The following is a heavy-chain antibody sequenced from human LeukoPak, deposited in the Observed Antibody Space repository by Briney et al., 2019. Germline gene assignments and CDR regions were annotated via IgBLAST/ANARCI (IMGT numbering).Heavy chain of an antibody. CDR3: SRGPDSRKLGY. Sequence: PSETLSLTCTVSGASFKSDDQYWNWGRQSRGEGLEWIGSIHASGIMYNNPSLESRVTMSRDTSKTQFSLNLNSVTAADTAVYFCSRGPDSRKLGYWGQGSLVTVSS. CDR2: IHASGIM. V-gene: IGHV4-31*03. J-gene: IGHJ4*02. CDR1: GASFKSDDQY. D-gene: IGHD3-22*01.